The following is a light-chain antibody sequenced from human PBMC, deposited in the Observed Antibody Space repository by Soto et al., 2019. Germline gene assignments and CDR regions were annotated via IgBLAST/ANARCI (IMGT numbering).Light chain of an antibody. J-gene: IGKJ1*01. CDR2: AAS. Sequence: DIQMTQSPSTRYASVGDRVTITCRASQSISSYLNWYQQKPGKAPKLLIYAASSLQSGVPSRFSGSGSRTDFTLTISSLQPEDFATYYCQQSYSTPPTFGQGTKVDIK. CDR1: QSISSY. V-gene: IGKV1-39*01. CDR3: QQSYSTPPT.